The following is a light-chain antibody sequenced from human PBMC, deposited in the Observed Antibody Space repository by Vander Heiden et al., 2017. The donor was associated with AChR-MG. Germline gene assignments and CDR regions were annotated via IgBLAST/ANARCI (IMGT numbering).Light chain of an antibody. CDR2: QDS. Sequence: SSELTQPPSVSVSPGQTASITCSADKLGDKYACWYQQKPGQSPVLVIYQDSKRPSGIPERFSGSNSGNTATLTISGTQAMDEADYYCQAWDSSTAVFGTGTKVTVL. V-gene: IGLV3-1*01. CDR3: QAWDSSTAV. CDR1: KLGDKY. J-gene: IGLJ1*01.